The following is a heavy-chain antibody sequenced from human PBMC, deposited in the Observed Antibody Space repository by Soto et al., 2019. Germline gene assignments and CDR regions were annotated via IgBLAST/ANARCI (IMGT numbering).Heavy chain of an antibody. CDR3: ARDLGLITGTTYGY. Sequence: GASVKVSCKASGYTFINYGVSWVRQAPGQGLEWMGWISAYNGDKKYAQNVQGRVTLTTDTSTSTAYMELRSLRSDDTAVYYCARDLGLITGTTYGYWGQGTLVTVSS. D-gene: IGHD1-20*01. J-gene: IGHJ4*02. V-gene: IGHV1-18*01. CDR2: ISAYNGDK. CDR1: GYTFINYG.